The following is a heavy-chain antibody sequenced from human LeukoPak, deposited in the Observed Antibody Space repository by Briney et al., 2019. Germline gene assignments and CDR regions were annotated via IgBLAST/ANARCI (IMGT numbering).Heavy chain of an antibody. CDR3: ARQTAMGRSGDY. J-gene: IGHJ4*02. Sequence: GESLKISCRASGYSFTSYWIGWVRHMPGKGLEWMGIIDPSDSETRYTPSFQGQVTISVDKSLTTAYLQWNSLKASDTAMYYCARQTAMGRSGDYWGQGTLVTVSS. V-gene: IGHV5-51*01. CDR2: IDPSDSET. D-gene: IGHD2-21*02. CDR1: GYSFTSYW.